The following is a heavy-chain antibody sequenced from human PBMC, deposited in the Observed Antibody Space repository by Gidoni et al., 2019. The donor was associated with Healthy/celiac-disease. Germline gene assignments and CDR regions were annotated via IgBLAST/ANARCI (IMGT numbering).Heavy chain of an antibody. CDR1: GGPISSYY. Sequence: QVQLQESGPGLVKPSETLSLTCTASGGPISSYYWSWIRQPPGKGLEWIGYISYSGSTNYNPSLKSRVTISVDTSKNQFSLKLSSVTAADTAVYYCAIFRALYSGSAGGFFDYWGQGTLVTVSS. CDR3: AIFRALYSGSAGGFFDY. J-gene: IGHJ4*02. D-gene: IGHD1-26*01. V-gene: IGHV4-59*01. CDR2: ISYSGST.